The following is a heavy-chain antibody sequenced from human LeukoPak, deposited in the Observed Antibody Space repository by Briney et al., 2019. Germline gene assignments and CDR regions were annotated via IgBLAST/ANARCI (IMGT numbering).Heavy chain of an antibody. CDR1: GGSFSGYY. V-gene: IGHV4-34*01. CDR2: INHSGST. D-gene: IGHD2-15*01. CDR3: ARKDIVVVVAANGDYYYYYMDV. J-gene: IGHJ6*03. Sequence: SETLSLICAVYGGSFSGYYWSWIRQPPGKGLEWIGEINHSGSTNYNPSLKSRVTISVDTSKNQFSLKLSSVTAADTAVYYYARKDIVVVVAANGDYYYYYMDVWGKGTTVTVSS.